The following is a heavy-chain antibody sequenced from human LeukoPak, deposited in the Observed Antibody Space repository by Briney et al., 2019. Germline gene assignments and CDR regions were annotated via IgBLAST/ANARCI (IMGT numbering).Heavy chain of an antibody. CDR2: INTDGSST. V-gene: IGHV3-74*01. CDR1: GFTFSSYW. CDR3: ARARGSGYCSGGSCYLVDYYYVMDV. D-gene: IGHD2-15*01. Sequence: PGGSLRLSCAASGFTFSSYWMHWVRQAPGKGLVWVSRINTDGSSTSYVDSVKGRFTISRDNAKSTLYLQMNSLRAEDTAVYYCARARGSGYCSGGSCYLVDYYYVMDVWGQGTTVTVSS. J-gene: IGHJ6*02.